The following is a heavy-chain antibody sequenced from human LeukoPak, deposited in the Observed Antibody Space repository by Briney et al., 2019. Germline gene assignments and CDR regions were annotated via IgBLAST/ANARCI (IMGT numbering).Heavy chain of an antibody. D-gene: IGHD6-19*01. CDR2: ISSDGSST. V-gene: IGHV3-74*01. CDR3: ARISLSGWANDY. CDR1: GFTFSSHW. Sequence: GGSLRLSCRASGFTFSSHWMHWVRQVPGKGLVWVTRISSDGSSTSYADSVKGRFTNSRDNAKNTLYLQMSSLRAEDTAMYYCARISLSGWANDYWGQGTLVTVSS. J-gene: IGHJ4*02.